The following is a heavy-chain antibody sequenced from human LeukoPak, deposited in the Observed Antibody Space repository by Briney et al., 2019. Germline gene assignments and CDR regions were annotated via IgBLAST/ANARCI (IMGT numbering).Heavy chain of an antibody. CDR3: TTVTMVRDYDY. CDR2: ILKKDDGGTT. V-gene: IGHV3-15*01. D-gene: IGHD3-10*01. J-gene: IGHJ4*02. CDR1: VFPFSDDW. Sequence: GGSLRLSCAASVFPFSDDWMSWVRQAPGKGLEWVGRILKKDDGGTTDYAAPVKGRFTISRDDSKNMLYLEMNNLKIEDTAVYYCTTVTMVRDYDYWGPGTLVTVSS.